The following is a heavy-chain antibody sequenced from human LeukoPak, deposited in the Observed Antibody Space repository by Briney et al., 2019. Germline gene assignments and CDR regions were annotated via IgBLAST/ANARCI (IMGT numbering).Heavy chain of an antibody. CDR2: ISGSGGST. Sequence: PGGPLRLSCAASGFTFSSYAMSWVRQAPGKGLEWVSAISGSGGSTYYADSVKGRFTISRDNSKNTLYLQMNSLRAEDTAVYYCAKVPLDKYGSYGSLPFRYYFDYWGQGTLVTVSS. CDR3: AKVPLDKYGSYGSLPFRYYFDY. V-gene: IGHV3-23*01. D-gene: IGHD1-26*01. J-gene: IGHJ4*02. CDR1: GFTFSSYA.